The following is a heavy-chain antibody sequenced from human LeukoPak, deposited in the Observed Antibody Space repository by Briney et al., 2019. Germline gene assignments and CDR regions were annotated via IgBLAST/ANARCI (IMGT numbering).Heavy chain of an antibody. CDR2: IKRDGSST. Sequence: GGSLRLSCAPSGFTFSTYWMHWVRQAPGKGLVWVSRIKRDGSSTNYADSVKGRLTISRDNAKNTLYLQMNSLRAEDTAVYYCARDGMYGSSSYYYYMDVWGKGTTVTVSS. V-gene: IGHV3-74*01. D-gene: IGHD6-6*01. CDR1: GFTFSTYW. J-gene: IGHJ6*03. CDR3: ARDGMYGSSSYYYYMDV.